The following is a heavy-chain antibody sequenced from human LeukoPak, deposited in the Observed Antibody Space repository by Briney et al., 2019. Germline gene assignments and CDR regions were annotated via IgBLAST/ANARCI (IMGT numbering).Heavy chain of an antibody. CDR2: MGGSDSVT. Sequence: RTGGSLRLSCAASGFTFSSYAMSWVRQAPGKGLEWVSGMGGSDSVTYYADSVKGRFTISRDNSKNTLYLQMNSLRAEDTAVYYCAKWPDYGSGSSLDYWGQGTLVTVSS. J-gene: IGHJ4*02. CDR3: AKWPDYGSGSSLDY. V-gene: IGHV3-23*01. D-gene: IGHD3-10*01. CDR1: GFTFSSYA.